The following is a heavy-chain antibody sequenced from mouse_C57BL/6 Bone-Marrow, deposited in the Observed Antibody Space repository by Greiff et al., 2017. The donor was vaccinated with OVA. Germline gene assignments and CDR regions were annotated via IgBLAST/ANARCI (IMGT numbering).Heavy chain of an antibody. D-gene: IGHD2-5*01. V-gene: IGHV1-81*01. J-gene: IGHJ1*03. CDR2: IYPRSGNT. CDR3: ARYSSYWYFDV. Sequence: QVQLQQSGAGLARPGASVKLSCKASGYTFTSYGISWVKQRTGQGLEWIGEIYPRSGNTYYNEKFKGKATLTADKSSSTAYMELRSLTSEDSAVYFCARYSSYWYFDVWGTGTTVTVSS. CDR1: GYTFTSYG.